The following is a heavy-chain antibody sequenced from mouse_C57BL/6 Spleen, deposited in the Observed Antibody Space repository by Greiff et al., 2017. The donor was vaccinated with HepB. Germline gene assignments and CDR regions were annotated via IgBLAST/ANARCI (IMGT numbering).Heavy chain of an antibody. Sequence: VQLVESGPELVKPGASVKISCKASGYAFSSSWMNWVKQRPGKGLEWIGRIYPGDGDTNYNGKFKGKATLTADKSSSTAYMQLSSLTSEDSAVYFCARPIYYDYATFAYWGQGTLVTVSA. D-gene: IGHD2-4*01. CDR1: GYAFSSSW. V-gene: IGHV1-82*01. J-gene: IGHJ3*01. CDR2: IYPGDGDT. CDR3: ARPIYYDYATFAY.